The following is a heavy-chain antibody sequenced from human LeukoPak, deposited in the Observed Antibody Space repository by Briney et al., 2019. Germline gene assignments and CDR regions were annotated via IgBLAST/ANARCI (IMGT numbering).Heavy chain of an antibody. D-gene: IGHD3-10*01. CDR1: GDSISRTTYA. J-gene: IGHJ6*03. Sequence: SETLSLTCIVSGDSISRTTYAWSWLRQPAGKGLEWIGRINTVGCTNYNPSLKSRFTISLDTPKNQFSLKLNSVTPADTAVYYCARVFDSGSQAYFYYMDVWGKGTTVTISS. CDR3: ARVFDSGSQAYFYYMDV. CDR2: INTVGCT. V-gene: IGHV4-61*02.